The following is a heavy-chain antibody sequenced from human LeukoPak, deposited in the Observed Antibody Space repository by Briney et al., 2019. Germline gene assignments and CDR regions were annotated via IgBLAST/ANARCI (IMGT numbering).Heavy chain of an antibody. CDR2: IISSGSTI. CDR1: GFTFSDYY. V-gene: IGHV3-11*01. J-gene: IGHJ3*02. Sequence: PGGSLRLSCAASGFTFSDYYMSWIRQAPGKGLEWVSCIISSGSTIYYADSVKGRFTISRDNAKNSLYLQMNSLRAEDTAVYYCASLDIVVVPAAAYDAFDIWGQGTMVTVSS. D-gene: IGHD2-2*03. CDR3: ASLDIVVVPAAAYDAFDI.